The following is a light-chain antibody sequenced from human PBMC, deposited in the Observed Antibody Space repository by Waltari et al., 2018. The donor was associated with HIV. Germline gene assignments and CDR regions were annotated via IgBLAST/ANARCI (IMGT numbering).Light chain of an antibody. CDR2: KAS. CDR3: QQYNNYPIT. Sequence: DIQMTQSPSTLSASVGDRVTITCRASQNIDTWLAWYQQKSGKAPKLLISKASSLQTGVPSTFSGSGSGTDFTLTITSLQPDDFATYYCQQYNNYPITFGGGTKVEI. V-gene: IGKV1-5*03. CDR1: QNIDTW. J-gene: IGKJ4*01.